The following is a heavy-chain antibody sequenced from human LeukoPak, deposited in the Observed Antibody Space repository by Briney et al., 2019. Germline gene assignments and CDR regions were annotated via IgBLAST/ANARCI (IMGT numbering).Heavy chain of an antibody. CDR3: ARIVPDWYFDL. CDR1: GGSISSHY. Sequence: PSETLSLTCTVSGGSISSHYWSWIRQPPGKGLEWIGYIYYSGSTNYNPSLKSRVTTSVDTSKNQFSLKLSSVTAADTAVYYCARIVPDWYFDLWGRGTLVTVSS. D-gene: IGHD6-6*01. V-gene: IGHV4-59*11. J-gene: IGHJ2*01. CDR2: IYYSGST.